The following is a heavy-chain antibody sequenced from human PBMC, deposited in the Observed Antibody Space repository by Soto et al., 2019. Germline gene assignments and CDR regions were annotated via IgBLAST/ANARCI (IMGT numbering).Heavy chain of an antibody. V-gene: IGHV3-74*01. CDR1: GFTFDYYW. Sequence: EVHLVESGGGLVQPGGSLRLSCVASGFTFDYYWMHWVRQAPGEGLMWVSRLQTDGSHPDYADSVKGRFTISRDNAKKTLYLQMNNLSVEDTAVYDCARGGDPEYWGQGNLVIVSS. CDR3: ARGGDPEY. CDR2: LQTDGSHP. D-gene: IGHD2-21*02. J-gene: IGHJ4*02.